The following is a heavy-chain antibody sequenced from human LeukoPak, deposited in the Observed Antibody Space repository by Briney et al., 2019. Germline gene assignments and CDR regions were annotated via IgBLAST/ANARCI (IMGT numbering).Heavy chain of an antibody. J-gene: IGHJ3*01. V-gene: IGHV1-2*02. D-gene: IGHD1-26*01. CDR1: GYTLTDNH. CDR3: ARELGINAFDV. CDR2: IDPNSGVT. Sequence: GASVKVSCKASGYTLTDNHLYWVRQAPRQGLEWMGWIDPNSGVTNFAQNFQGRLTMTTDTSINTAYMELSRLTSDDTTVYYCARELGINAFDVWGQGTLVTVSS.